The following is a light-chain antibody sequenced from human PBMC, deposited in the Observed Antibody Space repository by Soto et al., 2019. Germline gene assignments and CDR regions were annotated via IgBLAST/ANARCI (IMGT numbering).Light chain of an antibody. CDR2: EGS. Sequence: QSVLTQPASVSGSPGQSITISCTGTSSDVGRYNLVSWYQQHPGKAPKLMIYEGSKRPSGVSNRCSGSKSGNTASLTISGLQAEDEADYDCCSYAGSSTWVFGGGTQLTVL. CDR1: SSDVGRYNL. CDR3: CSYAGSSTWV. J-gene: IGLJ2*01. V-gene: IGLV2-23*01.